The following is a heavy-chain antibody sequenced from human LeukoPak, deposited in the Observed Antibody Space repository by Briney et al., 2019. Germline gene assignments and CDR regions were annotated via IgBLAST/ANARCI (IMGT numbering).Heavy chain of an antibody. CDR1: AYTFTGNY. CDR2: INPNSGGT. CDR3: AVVYSGYYYYMDG. V-gene: IGHV1-2*02. Sequence: ASVKVSCNASAYTFTGNYMHWMRQPPGQGLEWMGWINPNSGGTNYAQKFLGRVTLTRDTSISTACMELSRLRSDDTAGYYCAVVYSGYYYYMDGWGKGTTVTVSS. J-gene: IGHJ6*03. D-gene: IGHD2-2*01.